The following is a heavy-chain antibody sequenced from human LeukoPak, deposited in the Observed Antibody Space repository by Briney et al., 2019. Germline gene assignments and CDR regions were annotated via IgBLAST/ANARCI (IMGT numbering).Heavy chain of an antibody. CDR2: MNPNSGNT. CDR1: GYTFTSYD. Sequence: ASVKVSCKASGYTFTSYDINLVRQATGLGLEWMGWMNPNSGNTGYAQKFQGRVTITRNTSISTAYMELSSLRSEDTAVYYCARPNLRVNAFDIWGQGTMVTVSS. CDR3: ARPNLRVNAFDI. J-gene: IGHJ3*02. V-gene: IGHV1-8*03. D-gene: IGHD4-23*01.